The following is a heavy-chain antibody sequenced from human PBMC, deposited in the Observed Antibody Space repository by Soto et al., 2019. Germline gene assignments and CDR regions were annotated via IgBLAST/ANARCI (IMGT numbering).Heavy chain of an antibody. CDR2: ISSSGSTI. CDR3: ARPATYYDFWSGTWGAFDI. V-gene: IGHV3-11*01. J-gene: IGHJ3*02. CDR1: GFTFSDYY. D-gene: IGHD3-3*01. Sequence: QVQLVESGGGLVKPGGSLRLSCAASGFTFSDYYMSWIRQAPGKGLEWVLYISSSGSTIYYAESVKGRFTISRYNAKNSQYLQMNSLRAEDTAVYYCARPATYYDFWSGTWGAFDIWGQGTMVTVSS.